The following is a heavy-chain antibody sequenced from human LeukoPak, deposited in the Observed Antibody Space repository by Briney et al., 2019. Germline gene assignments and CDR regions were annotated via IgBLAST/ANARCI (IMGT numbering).Heavy chain of an antibody. Sequence: PSETLSLTCTVSGGSISSYYWSWIRQPPGKGLEWIGYIYTSGSTNYNPSLKGRVTISVDTSKNQFSLKLSSVTAADTAVYYCARHTSYYYDSSGYPENWFDPWGQGTLVTVSS. CDR1: GGSISSYY. CDR3: ARHTSYYYDSSGYPENWFDP. CDR2: IYTSGST. J-gene: IGHJ5*02. D-gene: IGHD3-22*01. V-gene: IGHV4-4*09.